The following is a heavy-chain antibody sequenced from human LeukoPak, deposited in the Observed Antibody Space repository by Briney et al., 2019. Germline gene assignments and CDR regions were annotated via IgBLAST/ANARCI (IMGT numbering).Heavy chain of an antibody. J-gene: IGHJ4*02. D-gene: IGHD1-20*01. V-gene: IGHV1-58*01. Sequence: SVKVSCKASGFTFTSSAVQWVRQARGQRLEWIGWIVAGSGNTNYAQKFQERVTITRDMSTSTAYMELSSLRSEDTAVYYCAAVANWNDVPFDYWGQGTLVTVSS. CDR1: GFTFTSSA. CDR3: AAVANWNDVPFDY. CDR2: IVAGSGNT.